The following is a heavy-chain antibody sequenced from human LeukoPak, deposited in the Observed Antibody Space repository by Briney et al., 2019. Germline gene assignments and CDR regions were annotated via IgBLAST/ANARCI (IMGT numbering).Heavy chain of an antibody. Sequence: ASVKVSCKASGGTFSSYAISWVRQAPGQGLEWMGGIIPIFGTANYAQKFQGRVTITRDTPASTAYMELSSLRSEDTAVYYCTRDFSGYCSSTNCYGGAFDIWGQGTMVTVSA. D-gene: IGHD2-2*01. V-gene: IGHV1-69*05. CDR3: TRDFSGYCSSTNCYGGAFDI. CDR1: GGTFSSYA. CDR2: IIPIFGTA. J-gene: IGHJ3*02.